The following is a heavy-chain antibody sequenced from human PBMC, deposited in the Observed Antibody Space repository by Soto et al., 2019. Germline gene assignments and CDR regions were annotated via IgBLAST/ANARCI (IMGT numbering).Heavy chain of an antibody. Sequence: ASVKVSCKASGYTFTSYGISWVRQAPGQGLEWMGWINPNSGSTNYAQKFQGWVTMTRDTSISTAYMELSRLRSDDTAVYYCARGALSDILTGYYDHEFAYWGQGTLVTVSS. CDR3: ARGALSDILTGYYDHEFAY. D-gene: IGHD3-9*01. CDR1: GYTFTSYG. J-gene: IGHJ4*02. V-gene: IGHV1-2*04. CDR2: INPNSGST.